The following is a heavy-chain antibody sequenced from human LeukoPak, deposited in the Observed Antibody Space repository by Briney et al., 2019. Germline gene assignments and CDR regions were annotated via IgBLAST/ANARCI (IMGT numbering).Heavy chain of an antibody. D-gene: IGHD6-6*01. CDR1: GFTFSSYA. Sequence: GGSLRLSCAASGFTFSSYAMSWVRQAPGKGLEWVSAISGSGGSTYYADSVKGRFTISRDNSKNTLYLQMNSLRAEDTAVYYCAKARSSSGRGSGKYYFDYWGQRTLVTVSS. J-gene: IGHJ4*02. CDR3: AKARSSSGRGSGKYYFDY. CDR2: ISGSGGST. V-gene: IGHV3-23*01.